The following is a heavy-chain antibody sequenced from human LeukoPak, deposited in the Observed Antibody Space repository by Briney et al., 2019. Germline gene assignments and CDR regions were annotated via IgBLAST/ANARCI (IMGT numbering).Heavy chain of an antibody. V-gene: IGHV3-23*01. Sequence: GGSLRLSCVASGFTFNNYAMNWVRQAPGKGLEWVSAISDSDGSTKYEDSVKGRFTISTDKSKNTLYLQMNSLRAEDTAVYHCAKADCRSINCYVKDFWGKGTTVTVSS. J-gene: IGHJ6*04. CDR2: ISDSDGST. D-gene: IGHD2-2*01. CDR1: GFTFNNYA. CDR3: AKADCRSINCYVKDF.